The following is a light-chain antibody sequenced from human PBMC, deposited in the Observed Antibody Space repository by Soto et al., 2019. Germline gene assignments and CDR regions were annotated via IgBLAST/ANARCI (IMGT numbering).Light chain of an antibody. V-gene: IGKV3-20*01. Sequence: EIVLTQSPGTLSLSPGERATLSCRVSQSVSSSYLAWYQQKPGQAPRLLIYGASSRATGIPDRFSGSGSGTDFTLTISRLEPEDFAVYYCQQYGSSSFTFGGGTKVEIK. CDR1: QSVSSSY. J-gene: IGKJ4*01. CDR2: GAS. CDR3: QQYGSSSFT.